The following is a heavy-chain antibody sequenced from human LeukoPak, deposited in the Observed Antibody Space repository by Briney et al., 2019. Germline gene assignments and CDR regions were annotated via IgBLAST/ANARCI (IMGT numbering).Heavy chain of an antibody. Sequence: PGGSLRLSCAASGFTFSSYGMHWVRQAPGKGLEWVAFIRYDGSNKYYADSVKGRFTISRDNSKNTLYLQMNSLRAEDTAVYYCARANYYGSVTPGEGQDYWGQGTLVTVSS. CDR3: ARANYYGSVTPGEGQDY. D-gene: IGHD3-10*01. J-gene: IGHJ4*02. CDR1: GFTFSSYG. CDR2: IRYDGSNK. V-gene: IGHV3-30*02.